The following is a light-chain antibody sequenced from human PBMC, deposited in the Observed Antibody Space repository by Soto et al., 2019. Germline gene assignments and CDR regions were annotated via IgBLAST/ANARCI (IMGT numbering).Light chain of an antibody. CDR1: QSVSSY. Sequence: EIVLTQSPATLSLSPGKRATLSCRASQSVSSYLAWYQQKPGQAPRLLIYNASNRATGIPARFSGSGSGTDFTLSISSLEPEDFAVYYCQQRSDWPLTFGGGTKVEIK. V-gene: IGKV3-11*01. CDR2: NAS. CDR3: QQRSDWPLT. J-gene: IGKJ4*01.